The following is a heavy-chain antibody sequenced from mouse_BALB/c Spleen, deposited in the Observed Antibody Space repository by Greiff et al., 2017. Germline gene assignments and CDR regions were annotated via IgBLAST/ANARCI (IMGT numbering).Heavy chain of an antibody. CDR1: GYTFTDYA. CDR3: ARGGRYDAMDY. Sequence: QVQLQQSGAELVRPGVSVKISCKGSGYTFTDYAMHWVKQSHAKSLEWIGVISTYYGDASYTQKFKGKATMTVDKSSSTAYMELARLTSEDSAIYYCARGGRYDAMDYWGQGTSVTVSS. D-gene: IGHD2-14*01. J-gene: IGHJ4*01. CDR2: ISTYYGDA. V-gene: IGHV1S137*01.